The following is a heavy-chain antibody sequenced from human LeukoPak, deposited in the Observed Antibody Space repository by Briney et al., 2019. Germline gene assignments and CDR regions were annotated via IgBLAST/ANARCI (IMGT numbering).Heavy chain of an antibody. CDR3: ARVEGTTYGMDV. CDR1: GFSFSGYW. J-gene: IGHJ6*02. Sequence: PGGSLRLSCAASGFSFSGYWMSWVRQTPGKGLEWVANIKQDGSEKYYVDSVKGRFTISRDNAKNSLYLQMNSLRAEDTAVYYCARVEGTTYGMDVWGQGTTVTVSS. CDR2: IKQDGSEK. D-gene: IGHD1-1*01. V-gene: IGHV3-7*01.